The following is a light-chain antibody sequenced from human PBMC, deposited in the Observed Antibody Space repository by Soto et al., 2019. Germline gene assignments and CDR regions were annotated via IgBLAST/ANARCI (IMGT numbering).Light chain of an antibody. J-gene: IGKJ1*01. Sequence: IQLTHSPSTLSGSVGDRVTITCRASQGVSTWLAWYQQRPSQAPKLLVYEASKLQSGVPSRFSASGSVRDFTLTISSLQPEDSATYYCQQYYDFRTFGQGTKVDIK. CDR1: QGVSTW. CDR3: QQYYDFRT. CDR2: EAS. V-gene: IGKV1-5*03.